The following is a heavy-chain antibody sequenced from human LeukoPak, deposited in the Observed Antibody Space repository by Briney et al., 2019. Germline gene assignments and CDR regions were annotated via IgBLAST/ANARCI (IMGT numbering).Heavy chain of an antibody. CDR1: GFTFSRFW. D-gene: IGHD1-1*01. Sequence: PGGSLRLSCAASGFTFSRFWMHWVRHAPGKGLVWVSRINGDGSSTNYADSVKGRFTISRDNAKNTLYLQMNSLRAEDTAVYYCARDPNHGNLDYYYYYGMDVWGQGTTVTVSS. CDR2: INGDGSST. CDR3: ARDPNHGNLDYYYYYGMDV. V-gene: IGHV3-74*01. J-gene: IGHJ6*02.